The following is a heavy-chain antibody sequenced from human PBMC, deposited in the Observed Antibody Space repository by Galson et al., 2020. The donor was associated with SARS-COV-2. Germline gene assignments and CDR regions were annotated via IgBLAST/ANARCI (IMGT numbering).Heavy chain of an antibody. CDR2: ISSSRSTI. V-gene: IGHV3-11*01. Sequence: NSGGSLRLSCAASGFTFSDYYMSWIRQAPGKGMEWVSYISSSRSTIYYADSVQGRFTISRDNAKNSLYLQMNSLRAEDTAVYYCARDGSPMVRGYYYYYYMDVWGKGTTVTVSS. J-gene: IGHJ6*03. D-gene: IGHD3-10*01. CDR1: GFTFSDYY. CDR3: ARDGSPMVRGYYYYYYMDV.